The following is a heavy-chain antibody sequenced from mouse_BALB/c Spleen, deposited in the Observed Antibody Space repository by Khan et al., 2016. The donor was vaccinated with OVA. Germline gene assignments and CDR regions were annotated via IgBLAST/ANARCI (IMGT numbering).Heavy chain of an antibody. J-gene: IGHJ3*01. Sequence: EVELVESGGDLVKPGGSLKLSCSASGFTFSTYGMSWVRQTPEKRLEWVASISSGGDNIFYPDSVKGRFTMSRDNVKNTLYLQMSSLRSEDTAMXYCARHNYGAFAYWGHGTLVTVSA. V-gene: IGHV5-6*01. CDR2: ISSGGDNI. CDR3: ARHNYGAFAY. CDR1: GFTFSTYG. D-gene: IGHD1-1*01.